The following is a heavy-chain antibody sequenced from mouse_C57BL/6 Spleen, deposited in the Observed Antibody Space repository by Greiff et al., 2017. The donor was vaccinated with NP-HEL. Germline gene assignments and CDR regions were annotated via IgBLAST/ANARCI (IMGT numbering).Heavy chain of an antibody. D-gene: IGHD2-4*01. V-gene: IGHV1-82*01. CDR2: IYPGDGDT. Sequence: QVQLKESGPELVKPGASVKISCKASGYAFSSSWMNWVKQRPGKGLEWIGRIYPGDGDTNYNGKFKGKATLTADKSSTTAYMQLSSLTSEDSVVYSCARAYDDDGDAMDYWGQGTSVTVSS. CDR1: GYAFSSSW. J-gene: IGHJ4*01. CDR3: ARAYDDDGDAMDY.